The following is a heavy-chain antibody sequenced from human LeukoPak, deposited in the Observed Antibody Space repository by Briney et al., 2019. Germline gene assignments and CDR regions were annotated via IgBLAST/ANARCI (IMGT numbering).Heavy chain of an antibody. CDR3: SRVFGVFVVRVSFDY. Sequence: TGGSLRLSCVASGFTFSSYSMHWVRQAPGKGLEWVSDISRSSTTTNYADSVKGRFTISRDDAKNSLYLQMNSLRDEDTAVYYCSRVFGVFVVRVSFDYWGRGTLVTVSS. CDR1: GFTFSSYS. CDR2: ISRSSTTT. J-gene: IGHJ4*02. V-gene: IGHV3-48*02. D-gene: IGHD3-16*01.